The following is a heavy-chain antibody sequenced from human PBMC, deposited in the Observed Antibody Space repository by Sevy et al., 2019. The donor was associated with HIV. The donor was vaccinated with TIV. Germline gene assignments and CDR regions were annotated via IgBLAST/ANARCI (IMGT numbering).Heavy chain of an antibody. CDR1: GGSISSYY. Sequence: SVTLSLTCTVSGGSISSYYWSWIRQPPGKGLEWIGYIYYSGSTNYNPSLKSRVTISVDTSKNQFSLKLSSVTAADTAVYYCARDRGGSKSTPHYYYYGMDVWGQGTTVTVSS. CDR2: IYYSGST. D-gene: IGHD4-4*01. CDR3: ARDRGGSKSTPHYYYYGMDV. J-gene: IGHJ6*02. V-gene: IGHV4-59*01.